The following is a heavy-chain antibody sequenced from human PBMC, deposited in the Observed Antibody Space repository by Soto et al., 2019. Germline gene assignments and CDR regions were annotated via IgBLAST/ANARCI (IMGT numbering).Heavy chain of an antibody. CDR2: ISSNGGST. CDR1: GFTFSSYA. CDR3: VKDFHSGGTIRERYYYGMDV. J-gene: IGHJ6*02. V-gene: IGHV3-64D*08. D-gene: IGHD2-15*01. Sequence: HPGGSLRLSCSASGFTFSSYAMHWVRQAPGKGLEYVSAISSNGGSTYYADSVKGRFTISRDNSKNTLYLQMSSLRAEDTAVYYCVKDFHSGGTIRERYYYGMDVWGQGTTVTVSS.